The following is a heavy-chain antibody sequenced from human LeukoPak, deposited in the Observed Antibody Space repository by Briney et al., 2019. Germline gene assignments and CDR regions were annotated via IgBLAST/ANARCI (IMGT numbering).Heavy chain of an antibody. V-gene: IGHV3-7*01. J-gene: IGHJ6*03. Sequence: GGSLRLSCAASGFTFSSYWMSWVRQAPGKGLEWVANIKQDGSEKYYVDSVKGRFTISRDNAKNSLYLQMNSLRAENTAVYYCARAIRGYSYGLYYYMDVWGKGTTVTVSS. CDR3: ARAIRGYSYGLYYYMDV. CDR1: GFTFSSYW. CDR2: IKQDGSEK. D-gene: IGHD5-18*01.